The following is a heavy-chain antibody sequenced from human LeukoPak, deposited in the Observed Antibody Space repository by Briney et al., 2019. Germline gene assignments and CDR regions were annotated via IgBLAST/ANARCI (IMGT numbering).Heavy chain of an antibody. J-gene: IGHJ5*02. D-gene: IGHD4-17*01. V-gene: IGHV3-23*01. CDR2: ISGSGGST. CDR1: GFTFRDYA. CDR3: AKGARVTTRSWFDP. Sequence: GGSQRLSCAASGFTFRDYAMSWVRQAPGKGLEWVSVISGSGGSTYYADSVKGRFTISRDNSQSTLYLQMSSLRVDDTAIYYCAKGARVTTRSWFDPWGQGTLVTVSS.